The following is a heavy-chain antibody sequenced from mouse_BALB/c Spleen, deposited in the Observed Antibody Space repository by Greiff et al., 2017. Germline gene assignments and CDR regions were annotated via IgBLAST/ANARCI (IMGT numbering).Heavy chain of an antibody. CDR2: IDPANGNT. CDR3: ASGPYGNYGFAY. D-gene: IGHD2-1*01. Sequence: EVQFQQSGAELVKPGASVKLSCTASGFNIKDTYMHWVKQRPEQGLEWIGRIDPANGNTKYDPKFQGKATITADTASNTAYLQLSSLTSEDTAVYYCASGPYGNYGFAYWGQGTLVTVSA. V-gene: IGHV14-3*02. J-gene: IGHJ3*01. CDR1: GFNIKDTY.